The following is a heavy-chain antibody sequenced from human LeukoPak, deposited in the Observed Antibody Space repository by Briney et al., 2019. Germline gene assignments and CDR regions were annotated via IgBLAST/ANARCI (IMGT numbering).Heavy chain of an antibody. J-gene: IGHJ4*02. Sequence: GTLRLSCAASGFTFSSYGMSWVRQAPGKGLEWVSSISSSSSYIYYADSVKGRFTISRDNAKNTLYLQMNSLRAEDTAVYYCARSFAMIVVDWGQGTLVTVSS. CDR2: ISSSSSYI. V-gene: IGHV3-21*01. D-gene: IGHD3-22*01. CDR1: GFTFSSYG. CDR3: ARSFAMIVVD.